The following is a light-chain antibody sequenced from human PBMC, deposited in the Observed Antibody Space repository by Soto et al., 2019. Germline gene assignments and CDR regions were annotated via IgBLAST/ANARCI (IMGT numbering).Light chain of an antibody. CDR2: GAS. V-gene: IGKV3-15*01. J-gene: IGKJ2*01. CDR1: QSVSSI. Sequence: EIVMTQSPATLSVSPGERATLSCRASQSVSSILAWYQQHPGQAPRLLIYGASVRATGTPVRFSGSGSGTEFTLTISSLQSEDFAVYYCQQYNDWPTFGKGTRLEIK. CDR3: QQYNDWPT.